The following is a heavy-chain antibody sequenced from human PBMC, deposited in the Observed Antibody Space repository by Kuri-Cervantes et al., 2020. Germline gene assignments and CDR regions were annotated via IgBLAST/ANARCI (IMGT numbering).Heavy chain of an antibody. CDR2: IIPIFGTA. J-gene: IGHJ4*02. Sequence: SVKVSCKASGGTFSSYAISWARQAPGQGLEWMGGIIPIFGTANYAQKFQGRVTITADESTSTAYMELSSLRSEDTAVYYCARASPYGDYVGYWGQGTLVTVSS. V-gene: IGHV1-69*13. CDR3: ARASPYGDYVGY. CDR1: GGTFSSYA. D-gene: IGHD4-17*01.